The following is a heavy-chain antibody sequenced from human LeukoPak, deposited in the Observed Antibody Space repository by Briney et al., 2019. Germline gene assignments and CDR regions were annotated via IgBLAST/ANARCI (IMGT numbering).Heavy chain of an antibody. D-gene: IGHD6-6*01. CDR2: ISWNSGSI. CDR1: GFTFDDYA. V-gene: IGHV3-9*03. Sequence: PGGSLRLSCAASGFTFDDYAMHWVRQAPGKGLEWVSGISWNSGSIGYADSVKGRFTISRDNAKNSLYLQTNSLRAEDMALYYCAKDLEYSSSSGFDYWGQGTLVTVSS. J-gene: IGHJ4*02. CDR3: AKDLEYSSSSGFDY.